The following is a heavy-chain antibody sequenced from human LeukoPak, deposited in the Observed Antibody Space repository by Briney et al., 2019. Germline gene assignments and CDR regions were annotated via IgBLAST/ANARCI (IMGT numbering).Heavy chain of an antibody. Sequence: GGSLRLSCAAAGFTFSDYGMNWVRQAPGKGLEWVSGISGSGISTYYAGSVKGRFTISRDNSKNTLYLQMNGLRVEDTAVYYCAKSWNYYDSSGDDALDIWGQGTMVTVSS. CDR1: GFTFSDYG. CDR2: ISGSGIST. CDR3: AKSWNYYDSSGDDALDI. V-gene: IGHV3-23*01. D-gene: IGHD3-22*01. J-gene: IGHJ3*02.